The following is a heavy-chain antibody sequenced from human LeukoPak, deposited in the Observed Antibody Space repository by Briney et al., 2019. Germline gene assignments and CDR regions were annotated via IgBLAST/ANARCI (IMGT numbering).Heavy chain of an antibody. CDR2: IYYSGST. Sequence: SETLSLTCTVSGGSISSYYWSWIRQPPGKGLEWIGYIYYSGSTNYNPSLKSRVTISVDTSKNQFSLKLSSVTAADTAVYYCARDCSGGSCYYYYGMDVWGQGTTVTVSS. J-gene: IGHJ6*02. V-gene: IGHV4-59*12. D-gene: IGHD2-15*01. CDR3: ARDCSGGSCYYYYGMDV. CDR1: GGSISSYY.